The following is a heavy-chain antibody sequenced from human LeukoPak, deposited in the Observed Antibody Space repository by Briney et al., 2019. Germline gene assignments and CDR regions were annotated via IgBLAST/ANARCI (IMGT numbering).Heavy chain of an antibody. D-gene: IGHD2-2*01. CDR2: IYYSGST. V-gene: IGHV4-59*01. CDR3: ARVLCLGYCSSTSWGSGFDP. Sequence: SETLSLTCAVYGGSFSGYYWSWIRQPPGKGLEWIGYIYYSGSTNYNPSLKSRVTISVDTSKNQFSLKLSSVTAADTAVYYCARVLCLGYCSSTSWGSGFDPWGQGTLVTVSS. CDR1: GGSFSGYY. J-gene: IGHJ5*02.